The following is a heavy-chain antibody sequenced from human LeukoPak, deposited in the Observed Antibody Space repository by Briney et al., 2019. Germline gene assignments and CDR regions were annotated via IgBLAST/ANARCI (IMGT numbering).Heavy chain of an antibody. CDR3: ARDRIAVAGNL. J-gene: IGHJ4*02. Sequence: GGSLRLSCAASGFTFRSYEMSWVRQAPGKGLEWVSSISSTGNTIYYADSVKGRFTISRDNAKNSLYLQMSSLKTEDTAVYYCARDRIAVAGNLWGQGTLVTVSS. V-gene: IGHV3-48*03. D-gene: IGHD6-19*01. CDR1: GFTFRSYE. CDR2: ISSTGNTI.